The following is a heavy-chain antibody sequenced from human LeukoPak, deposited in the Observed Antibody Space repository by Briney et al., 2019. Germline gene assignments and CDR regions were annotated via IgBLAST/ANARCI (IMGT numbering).Heavy chain of an antibody. CDR1: GGSISSYY. Sequence: SETLSLTCTVSGGSISSYYWSWIRQPPGKGLEWIGYIYYSGSTNYNPSLKSRVTISVDTSKNQFSPKLSSVTAADTAVYYCARSKYSGSYYYFDYWGQGTLVTVSS. CDR3: ARSKYSGSYYYFDY. D-gene: IGHD1-26*01. J-gene: IGHJ4*02. V-gene: IGHV4-59*08. CDR2: IYYSGST.